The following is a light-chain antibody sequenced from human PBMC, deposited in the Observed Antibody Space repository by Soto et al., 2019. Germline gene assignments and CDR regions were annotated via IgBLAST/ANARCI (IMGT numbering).Light chain of an antibody. CDR2: LAS. CDR1: QMLLQTNGYSY. Sequence: DIVVTQATVSGPGRPVVPASMSSRSSQMLLQTNGYSYLDWYLQKPGQSPQLVIYLASSRASGVPDRFSGSGSGTDFTLTISGLQSGDSAVYFCQQYNNWPFSFGQGTRLEIK. V-gene: IGKV2-28*01. CDR3: QQYNNWPFS. J-gene: IGKJ5*01.